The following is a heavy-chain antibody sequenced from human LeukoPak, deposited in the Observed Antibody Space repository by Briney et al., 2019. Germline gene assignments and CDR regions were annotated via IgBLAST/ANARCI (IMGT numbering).Heavy chain of an antibody. Sequence: PGGSLRLSCAASGFTFSSYAMRWVRQAPGKGREGVSAISGSGGSTYYADSVKGRFTISRDNSKNTLYLQMNSLRVEDTALYYCAKAPGYCSSTSCTRDYWGQGTLVTVSS. J-gene: IGHJ4*02. CDR2: ISGSGGST. D-gene: IGHD2-2*01. CDR1: GFTFSSYA. V-gene: IGHV3-23*01. CDR3: AKAPGYCSSTSCTRDY.